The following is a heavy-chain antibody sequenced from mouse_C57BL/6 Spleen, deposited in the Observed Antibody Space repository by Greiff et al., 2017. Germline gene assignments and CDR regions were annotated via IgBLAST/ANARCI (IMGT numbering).Heavy chain of an antibody. V-gene: IGHV1-53*01. CDR3: ARCIYDGYGFDY. J-gene: IGHJ2*01. CDR1: GYTFTSYW. CDR2: INPSNGGT. D-gene: IGHD2-3*01. Sequence: VQLKQPGTELVKPGASVKLSCKASGYTFTSYWMHWVKQRPGQGLEWIGNINPSNGGTNYNEKFKSKATLTVDKSSSTAYMQLSSLTSEDSAVYYCARCIYDGYGFDYWGQGTTLTVSS.